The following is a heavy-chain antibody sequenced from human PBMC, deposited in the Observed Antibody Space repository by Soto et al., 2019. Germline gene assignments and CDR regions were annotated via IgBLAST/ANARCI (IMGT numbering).Heavy chain of an antibody. CDR1: GFTFSSYA. V-gene: IGHV3-23*01. D-gene: IGHD3-10*01. Sequence: PGGSLRLSCAASGFTFSSYAMSWVRQAPGKGLEWVSAISGSGGSTYYADSVKGRFTISRDNSKNTLYLQMNSLRAEDTAVYYCAKGVGFRYYYYYMDVWGKGTTVTVSS. CDR2: ISGSGGST. J-gene: IGHJ6*03. CDR3: AKGVGFRYYYYYMDV.